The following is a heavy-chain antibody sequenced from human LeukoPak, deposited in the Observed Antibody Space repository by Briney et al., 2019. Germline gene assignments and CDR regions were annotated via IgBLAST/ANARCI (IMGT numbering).Heavy chain of an antibody. CDR1: GYTFTGYY. D-gene: IGHD5-18*01. CDR2: INSNSGGT. V-gene: IGHV1-2*02. J-gene: IGHJ6*03. Sequence: ASVRVSCKASGYTFTGYYIHWVRQAPGQGLEWMGWINSNSGGTNYAQKFQGRVTMTRDTSISTAYMELSRLTSDDTAVYYCASQTAIVNYYYCHMDVWGKGTTVTVSS. CDR3: ASQTAIVNYYYCHMDV.